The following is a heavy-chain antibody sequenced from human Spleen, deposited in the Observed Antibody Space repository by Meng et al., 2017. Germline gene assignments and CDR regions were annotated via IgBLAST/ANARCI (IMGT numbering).Heavy chain of an antibody. V-gene: IGHV4-34*01. J-gene: IGHJ4*02. D-gene: IGHD4-11*01. CDR3: ARGPTTMAHDFDY. CDR2: INRSGST. CDR1: GGSFGGDY. Sequence: QVQLQQSGAGLLKPSETLSLTCALYGGSFGGDYWSWIRQPPGEGLEWIGEINRSGSTNYNPSLKSRVTISADTSKNQFSLKLSSVTAADSAVYYCARGPTTMAHDFDYWGQGTLVTVSS.